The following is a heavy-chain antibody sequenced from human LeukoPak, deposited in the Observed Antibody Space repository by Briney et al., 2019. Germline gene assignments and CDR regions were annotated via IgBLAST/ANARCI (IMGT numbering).Heavy chain of an antibody. J-gene: IGHJ4*02. D-gene: IGHD2-21*02. Sequence: GGSLRLSCAASGFTFSSYAMHWVRQAPGKGLEWVAVISYDGSNKYYADSVKGRFTISRDNSRNTLYLQMNSLRAEDTAVYYCARDYVTHFDYWGQGTLVTVSS. CDR2: ISYDGSNK. CDR1: GFTFSSYA. V-gene: IGHV3-30-3*01. CDR3: ARDYVTHFDY.